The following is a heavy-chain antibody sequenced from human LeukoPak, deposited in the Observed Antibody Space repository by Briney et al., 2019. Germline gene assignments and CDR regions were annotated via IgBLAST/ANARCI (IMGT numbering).Heavy chain of an antibody. J-gene: IGHJ4*02. CDR3: ASPRARGGSYPFDY. V-gene: IGHV4-30-4*08. D-gene: IGHD1-26*01. CDR2: IYYSGST. CDR1: GGSISSGDYY. Sequence: PSETLSLTCTVSGGSISSGDYYWSWIRQPPGKGLEWIGYIYYSGSTYYNPSLKSRVTISVDTSKNQFSLKLSSVTAADTAAYYCASPRARGGSYPFDYWGQGTLVTVSS.